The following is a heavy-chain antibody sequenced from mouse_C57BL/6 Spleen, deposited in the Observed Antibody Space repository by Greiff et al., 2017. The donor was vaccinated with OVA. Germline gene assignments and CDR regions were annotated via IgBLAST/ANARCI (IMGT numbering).Heavy chain of an antibody. CDR3: ARMGDYDRGFAY. Sequence: EVQLQQSGPELVKPGASVKISCKASGYTFTDYYMNWVKQSHGKSLEWIGDINPNNGGTSYNQKFKGKATLTVDKSSSTAYMELRSLTSEDSAVYYCARMGDYDRGFAYWGQGTLVTVSA. J-gene: IGHJ3*01. CDR2: INPNNGGT. V-gene: IGHV1-26*01. D-gene: IGHD2-4*01. CDR1: GYTFTDYY.